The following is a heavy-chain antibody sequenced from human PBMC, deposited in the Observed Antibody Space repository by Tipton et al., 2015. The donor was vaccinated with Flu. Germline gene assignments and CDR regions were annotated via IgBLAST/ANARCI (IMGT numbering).Heavy chain of an antibody. CDR1: GGSISSSSYY. Sequence: TLSLTCTVSGGSISSSSYYWGWIRQPPGKGLEWIGSIYYSGSTYYNPSLKSRVTISVDTSKNQFSLKLSSVTAADTAVYYCAREGELSSSWFRYFDYWGQGTLVTVSS. V-gene: IGHV4-39*07. CDR3: AREGELSSSWFRYFDY. J-gene: IGHJ4*02. D-gene: IGHD6-13*01. CDR2: IYYSGST.